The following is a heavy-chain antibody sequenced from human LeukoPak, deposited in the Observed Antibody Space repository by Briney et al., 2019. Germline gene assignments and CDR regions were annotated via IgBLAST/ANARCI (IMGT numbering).Heavy chain of an antibody. CDR1: GVSISSYY. CDR2: IYISGST. CDR3: ARQCPAGIRGSYGENWFDP. Sequence: SETLSLTCTVSGVSISSYYWSWIRQPPGKELEWIGYIYISGSTNYNPSLKSRVTISVDTAKKQFSLKLTSVTAADRAVYYCARQCPAGIRGSYGENWFDPGGEGTLVTVSS. V-gene: IGHV4-4*09. J-gene: IGHJ5*02. D-gene: IGHD3-16*01.